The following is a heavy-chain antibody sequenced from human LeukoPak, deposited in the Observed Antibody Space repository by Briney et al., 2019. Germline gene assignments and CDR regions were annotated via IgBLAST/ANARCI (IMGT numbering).Heavy chain of an antibody. CDR3: AKAKPYSSSWYWDY. CDR1: GFTFSSYA. J-gene: IGHJ4*02. Sequence: GGSLRLSCAASGFTFSSYAMSWLRQAPGKGLEWVSAISGSGGSTYYADSVKGRFTISRDNSKNTLYLQMNSLRAEDTAVYYCAKAKPYSSSWYWDYWGQGTLVTVSS. V-gene: IGHV3-23*01. CDR2: ISGSGGST. D-gene: IGHD6-13*01.